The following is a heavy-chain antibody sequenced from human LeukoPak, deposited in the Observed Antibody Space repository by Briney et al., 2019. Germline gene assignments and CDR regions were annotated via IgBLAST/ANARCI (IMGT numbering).Heavy chain of an antibody. D-gene: IGHD2-2*01. CDR1: GFSFDDSA. Sequence: PGGSLRLSCAASGFSFDDSAMHWVRQAPGKGLEWVSLISGDGGSTYYADPVKGRFTISRDNSKNSLYLQMNSLRIEDTALYYCAKSQGYCSSTSCRPYSTTWPFDYWGQGTLVTVAS. CDR2: ISGDGGST. V-gene: IGHV3-43*02. J-gene: IGHJ4*02. CDR3: AKSQGYCSSTSCRPYSTTWPFDY.